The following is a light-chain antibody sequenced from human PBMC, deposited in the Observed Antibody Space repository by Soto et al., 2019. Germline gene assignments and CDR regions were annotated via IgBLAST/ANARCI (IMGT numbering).Light chain of an antibody. V-gene: IGLV1-40*01. CDR1: SSDIGGGYD. J-gene: IGLJ2*01. Sequence: QSVLTQPPSVSGAPGQRVTISCTGSSSDIGGGYDVHWYQHLPGSVPKLLIYGDTNRPSGVPDRFSGSKSGTSASLAITGLQAEDEADYYFQSYDSSLSGDVVFGGGTKLTVL. CDR2: GDT. CDR3: QSYDSSLSGDVV.